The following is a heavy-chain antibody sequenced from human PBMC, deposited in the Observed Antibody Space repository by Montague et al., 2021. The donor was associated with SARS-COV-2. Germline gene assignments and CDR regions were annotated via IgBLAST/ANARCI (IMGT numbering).Heavy chain of an antibody. CDR3: TSGREGNYNVMDV. V-gene: IGHV6-1*01. CDR1: GDGVSSNSAT. D-gene: IGHD1-1*01. Sequence: YVISGDGVSSNSATWNWVRQSPSRGLEWLGRTYYRSKWYNDYAVSVRGRVTINPDTSKNQFSLQLNSVTPEDTAIYYCTSGREGNYNVMDVWGQGTTVTVSS. J-gene: IGHJ6*02. CDR2: TYYRSKWYN.